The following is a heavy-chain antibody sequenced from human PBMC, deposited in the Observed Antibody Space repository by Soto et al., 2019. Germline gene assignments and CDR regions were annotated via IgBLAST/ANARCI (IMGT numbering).Heavy chain of an antibody. CDR2: INRGGSTNCNPEISHTANT. CDR1: GGSFSSYY. J-gene: IGHJ3*02. V-gene: IGHV4-34*01. CDR3: ASSSLYSSSTRFIHAFDI. Sequence: SETLSLTCAVYGGSFSSYYWSWIRQPPGKGLEWIGEINRGGSTNCNPEISHTANTNCNPSLKSRVTISVDRSKNQFSLKLSSVTAADTAVYYCASSSLYSSSTRFIHAFDIWGQGTMVTVSS. D-gene: IGHD6-6*01.